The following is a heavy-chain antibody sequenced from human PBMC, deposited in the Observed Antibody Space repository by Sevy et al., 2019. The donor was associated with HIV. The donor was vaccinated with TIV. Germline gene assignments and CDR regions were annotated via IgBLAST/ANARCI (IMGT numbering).Heavy chain of an antibody. CDR1: GFTFSSYA. CDR3: AKDGVGVRGVMGYYYYGMDV. Sequence: GGSLRLSCAASGFTFSSYAMSWVRQAPGKGLEWVSAISGSGGSTYYADSVKGRFTISRDNSKNTLYLQMNSLRAEDTGLYYGAKDGVGVRGVMGYYYYGMDVWGQGTTVTVSS. J-gene: IGHJ6*02. V-gene: IGHV3-23*01. CDR2: ISGSGGST. D-gene: IGHD3-10*01.